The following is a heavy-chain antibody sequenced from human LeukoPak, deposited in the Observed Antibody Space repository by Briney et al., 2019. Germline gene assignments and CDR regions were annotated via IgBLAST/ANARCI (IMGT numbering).Heavy chain of an antibody. CDR2: IRYDGGKK. J-gene: IGHJ4*02. CDR1: GFTFSGYG. CDR3: AKTGSWGSSNYYFDY. V-gene: IGHV3-30*02. Sequence: GGSLRLSCAASGFTFSGYGMHWVRQAPGKGLEWVAFIRYDGGKKYYADSVKGRFTISRDNSKNTLYLQMNSLRAEDTALYYCAKTGSWGSSNYYFDYWGQGTLVTVSS. D-gene: IGHD2-15*01.